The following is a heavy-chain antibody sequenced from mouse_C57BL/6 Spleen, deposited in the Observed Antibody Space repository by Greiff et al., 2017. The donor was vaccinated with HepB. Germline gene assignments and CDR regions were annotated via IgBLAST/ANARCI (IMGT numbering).Heavy chain of an antibody. V-gene: IGHV1-50*01. CDR3: ARALTGYYFDY. CDR2: IDPSDSYT. D-gene: IGHD4-1*01. J-gene: IGHJ2*01. Sequence: QVQLQQPGAELVKPGASVKLSCKASGYTFTSYWMQWVKQRPGQGLEWIGEIDPSDSYTNYNQKFKGKATLTVDTSSSTAYMQLSSLPSEDSAVYYCARALTGYYFDYWGQGTTLTVSS. CDR1: GYTFTSYW.